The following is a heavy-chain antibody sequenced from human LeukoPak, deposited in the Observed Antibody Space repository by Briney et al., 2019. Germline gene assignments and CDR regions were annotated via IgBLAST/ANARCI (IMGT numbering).Heavy chain of an antibody. V-gene: IGHV3-48*03. D-gene: IGHD1-26*01. CDR2: ISSTGGDI. Sequence: GGSLRLSCAGSGFIFSNYEMNWVRQAPGKGLEWVSYISSTGGDIYYADSVKGRFTISRDNAENSLYLQMNSLRAEDTAVYYCARDLPTGTYRAYFDNWGQGTLVTVSS. J-gene: IGHJ4*02. CDR1: GFIFSNYE. CDR3: ARDLPTGTYRAYFDN.